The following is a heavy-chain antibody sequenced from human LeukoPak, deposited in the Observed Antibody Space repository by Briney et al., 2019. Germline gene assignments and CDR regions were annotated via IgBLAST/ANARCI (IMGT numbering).Heavy chain of an antibody. J-gene: IGHJ4*02. CDR3: ARHKTYSSVFDS. Sequence: PSETLSLTCTVSGDSISSYYWSWIRQPPGKGLEWIGYVYDSGSTNYNPSLKSRVTISVDTSKNQFSLTLTSVTAADTAVYYCARHKTYSSVFDSWGQGTLVTVSS. V-gene: IGHV4-59*08. CDR2: VYDSGST. D-gene: IGHD2-15*01. CDR1: GDSISSYY.